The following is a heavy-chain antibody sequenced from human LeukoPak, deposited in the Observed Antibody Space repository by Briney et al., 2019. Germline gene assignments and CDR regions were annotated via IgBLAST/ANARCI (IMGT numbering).Heavy chain of an antibody. CDR1: GFSFSDYY. CDR2: ISSSGDTM. D-gene: IGHD1-7*01. Sequence: NPGGSLRLSCAAPGFSFSDYYMSWIRQAPGKGLEWVSYISSSGDTMSYADSVKGRFTISRDNAKNSLYLQMSSLRAEDAAIYYCARVMGNYASDYWGQGALVTVSS. J-gene: IGHJ4*02. V-gene: IGHV3-11*04. CDR3: ARVMGNYASDY.